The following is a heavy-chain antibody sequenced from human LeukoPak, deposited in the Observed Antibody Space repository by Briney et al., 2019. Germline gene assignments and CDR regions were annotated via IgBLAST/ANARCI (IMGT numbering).Heavy chain of an antibody. D-gene: IGHD6-13*01. V-gene: IGHV3-20*04. CDR1: GFTFDDYG. J-gene: IGHJ4*02. CDR3: AKDVRGSTSWYGLDY. Sequence: PGGSLRLSCAASGFTFDDYGLSWVRHAPGKGLGWVSGINWNGGSTGYADSVKGRFTISRDNSKNSLYLQMNSLRGEDTALYYCAKDVRGSTSWYGLDYWGQGTLVTVSS. CDR2: INWNGGST.